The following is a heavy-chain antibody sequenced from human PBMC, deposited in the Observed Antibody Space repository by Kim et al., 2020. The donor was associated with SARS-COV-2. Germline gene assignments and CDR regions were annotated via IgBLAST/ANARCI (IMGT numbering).Heavy chain of an antibody. CDR3: TIHAGNTAEVFDY. CDR2: ISADGSTS. J-gene: IGHJ4*02. Sequence: GGSLRLSCAAAGFTFSNYWMHCVRQVPGKGLMYVSRISADGSTSNYADSVKGRFTISRDNARTTLYLQMDSLRVEDTAVYYCTIHAGNTAEVFDYWGQGSLVTVSS. V-gene: IGHV3-74*01. CDR1: GFTFSNYW. D-gene: IGHD2-2*02.